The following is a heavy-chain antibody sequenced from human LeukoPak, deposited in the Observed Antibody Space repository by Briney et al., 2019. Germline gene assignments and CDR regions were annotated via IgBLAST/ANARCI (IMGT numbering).Heavy chain of an antibody. CDR3: ARVNYYDSSGYYPSAFDF. CDR1: RGSISSSSYY. J-gene: IGHJ3*01. D-gene: IGHD3-22*01. V-gene: IGHV4-39*07. Sequence: SETLSLTCSVCRGSISSSSYYWGWIRQPPGKGLQWIGSIYYSGSTYYNPSLKSRVTISVDTSKNQFSLKLSSVTAADTAVYYCARVNYYDSSGYYPSAFDFWGQGTMVTVSS. CDR2: IYYSGST.